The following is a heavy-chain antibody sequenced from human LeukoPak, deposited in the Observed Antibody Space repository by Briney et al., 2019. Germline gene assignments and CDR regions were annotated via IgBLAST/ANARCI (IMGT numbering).Heavy chain of an antibody. J-gene: IGHJ3*02. CDR3: ARSPGYYDSSGYSIPDAFDI. CDR1: GGSISSYY. V-gene: IGHV4-4*07. Sequence: SETLSLTCTVSGGSISSYYRSWIRQPAGKGLEWIGRIYTSGSTNYNPSLKSRVTISVDKSKNQFSLKLSSVIAADTAVYYCARSPGYYDSSGYSIPDAFDIWGQGTMVTVSS. CDR2: IYTSGST. D-gene: IGHD3-22*01.